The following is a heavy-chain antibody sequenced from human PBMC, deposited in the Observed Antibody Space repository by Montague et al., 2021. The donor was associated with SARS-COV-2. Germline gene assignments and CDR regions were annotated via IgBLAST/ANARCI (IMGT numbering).Heavy chain of an antibody. J-gene: IGHJ6*02. D-gene: IGHD6-19*01. Sequence: LRLSCAASGFIFSSHGMYWVRQPPGKGLEWVSEIHGRGDGTYYADSVKGRFTISRDNAKNSLYLQMNSLRAEDTAVYYCARGSTGWYAIFGHYGMDVWGQGTTVTVSS. CDR2: IHGRGDGT. CDR1: GFIFSSHG. V-gene: IGHV3-23*01. CDR3: ARGSTGWYAIFGHYGMDV.